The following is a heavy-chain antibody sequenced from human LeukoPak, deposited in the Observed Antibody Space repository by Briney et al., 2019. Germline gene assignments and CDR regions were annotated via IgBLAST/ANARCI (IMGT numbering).Heavy chain of an antibody. CDR2: MNPNSGNT. CDR1: GYTFTSYD. V-gene: IGHV1-8*01. Sequence: ASVKVSCKASGYTFTSYDINWVRQATGQGLEWMGWMNPNSGNTGYAQKFQGRVTMTSNTSISTAYMELSSLRSEDTAVYYRARAPSITGTTHPGYWGQGTLVTVSS. CDR3: ARAPSITGTTHPGY. J-gene: IGHJ4*02. D-gene: IGHD1-7*01.